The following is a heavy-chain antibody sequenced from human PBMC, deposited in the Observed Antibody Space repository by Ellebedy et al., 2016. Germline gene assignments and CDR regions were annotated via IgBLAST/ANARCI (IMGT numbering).Heavy chain of an antibody. CDR2: VSGCAGGST. CDR3: TKPPAGILTGFSPGAAFDI. Sequence: GESLKISXAASVSTFSSYAMSCVRQAPGKGLEWVSTVSGCAGGSTYYADSVKGRFTISRDNSKNTLYLRMRSLTAEDKAVYYCTKPPAGILTGFSPGAAFDIWGQGTMVTVSP. CDR1: VSTFSSYA. V-gene: IGHV3-23*01. J-gene: IGHJ3*02. D-gene: IGHD3-9*01.